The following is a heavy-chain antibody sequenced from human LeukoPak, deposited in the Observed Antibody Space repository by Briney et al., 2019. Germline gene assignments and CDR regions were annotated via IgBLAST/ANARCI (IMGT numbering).Heavy chain of an antibody. J-gene: IGHJ4*02. V-gene: IGHV1-18*01. CDR3: ASVRSGSWHIVVVPAALDFDY. D-gene: IGHD2-2*01. CDR2: ISAYNGNT. Sequence: ASVKVSCKASGDTFTSYGSSWVRQAPGQGREWRGWISAYNGNTNYAQKLQGRVTMTTDTSTSTASMELRSLSSADTAVYYCASVRSGSWHIVVVPAALDFDYWGQGTLVTVSS. CDR1: GDTFTSYG.